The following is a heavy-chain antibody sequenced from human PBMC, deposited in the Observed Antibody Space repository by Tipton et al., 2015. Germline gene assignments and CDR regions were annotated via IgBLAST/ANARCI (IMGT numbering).Heavy chain of an antibody. CDR2: ITSSSSYI. V-gene: IGHV3-21*03. CDR1: GFTFSDYS. D-gene: IGHD4-11*01. CDR3: VKDGHYSVYYFDH. J-gene: IGHJ4*02. Sequence: SLRLSCAASGFTFSDYSMNWVRQAPGKGLEWVSSITSSSSYIYYADSLKGRFTISRDNAKNSLYLEMNSLRAEDTAFYYCVKDGHYSVYYFDHWGQGALVTVSS.